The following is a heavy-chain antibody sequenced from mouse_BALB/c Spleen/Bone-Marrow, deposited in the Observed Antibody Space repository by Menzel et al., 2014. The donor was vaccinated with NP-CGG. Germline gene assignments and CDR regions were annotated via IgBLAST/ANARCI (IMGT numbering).Heavy chain of an antibody. Sequence: VQVLESGPELVKPGASVKMSCTASGFAFTDYVINWVKQRTGQGLEWIGEIYPGSGDTYYNEKFKAKATLTADKSSNTVHMQLSSLTSEDSVVYFCARSGVPYFALDYWGQGTSVTVSS. J-gene: IGHJ4*01. CDR3: ARSGVPYFALDY. CDR2: IYPGSGDT. D-gene: IGHD3-2*02. V-gene: IGHV1-77*01. CDR1: GFAFTDYV.